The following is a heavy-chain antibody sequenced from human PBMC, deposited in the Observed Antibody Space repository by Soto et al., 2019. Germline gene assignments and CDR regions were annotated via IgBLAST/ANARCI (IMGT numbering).Heavy chain of an antibody. Sequence: QVQLVESGGGVVQPGRSLRLSCAASGFTFSSYGMHWVRQAPGKGLEWVAVIWYDGSNKYYADSVKGRFTISRDNSKNTLYLQMNSLRAEDTAVYYCARDPSSYSSSGNFDYWGQGTLATVSS. D-gene: IGHD6-6*01. V-gene: IGHV3-33*01. CDR3: ARDPSSYSSSGNFDY. CDR1: GFTFSSYG. CDR2: IWYDGSNK. J-gene: IGHJ4*02.